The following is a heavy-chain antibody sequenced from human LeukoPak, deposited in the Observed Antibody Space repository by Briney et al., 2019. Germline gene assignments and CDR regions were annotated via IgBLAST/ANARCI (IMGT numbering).Heavy chain of an antibody. V-gene: IGHV3-64*02. J-gene: IGHJ4*02. CDR1: GFSFRNYA. CDR3: TRDGGSFCDFDY. D-gene: IGHD1-26*01. CDR2: INTDGRIT. Sequence: GGSLRLSCVASGFSFRNYAIHWVRQAPGKGLEYVSVINTDGRITYYADSVKGRFTISRDNSKNTAYLQMGSLRGEDTAVYYCTRDGGSFCDFDYWGQGALVTVSS.